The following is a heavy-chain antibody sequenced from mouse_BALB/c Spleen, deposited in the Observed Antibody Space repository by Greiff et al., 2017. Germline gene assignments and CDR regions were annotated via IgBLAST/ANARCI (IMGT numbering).Heavy chain of an antibody. Sequence: EVKLVESGGGLVQPGGSLRLSCATSGFTFTDYYMSWVRQPPGKALEWLGFIRNKANGYTTEYSASVKGRFTISRDNSQSILYLQMNTLRAEDSATYYCARDSTTATYYYAMDYWGQGTSVTVSS. J-gene: IGHJ4*01. D-gene: IGHD1-2*01. CDR2: IRNKANGYTT. CDR3: ARDSTTATYYYAMDY. CDR1: GFTFTDYY. V-gene: IGHV7-3*02.